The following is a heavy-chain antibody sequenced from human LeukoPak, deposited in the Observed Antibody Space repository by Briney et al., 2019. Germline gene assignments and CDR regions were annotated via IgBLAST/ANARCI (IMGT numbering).Heavy chain of an antibody. D-gene: IGHD2-2*02. CDR3: ARGREPYTNTDWFAP. CDR2: ISSSGVYT. Sequence: GGSLRLYCAASGFTFHYYGMNWVRQAPGKGLEWVSSISSSGVYTYYADSVKGRFTISRDNAENSLYLQMDSLRAEDTGLYYCARGREPYTNTDWFAPWGQRTLVTVSS. J-gene: IGHJ5*02. CDR1: GFTFHYYG. V-gene: IGHV3-21*01.